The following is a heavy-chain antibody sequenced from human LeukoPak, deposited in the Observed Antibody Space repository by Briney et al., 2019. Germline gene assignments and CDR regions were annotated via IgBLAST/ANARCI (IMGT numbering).Heavy chain of an antibody. CDR1: GGTFSSYA. Sequence: ASVKVSCKASGGTFSSYAISWVRQAPGQGLEWMGRIIPILGIANYAQKFQGRVTITADKSTSTAYMELSSLRSEDTAVYYCARDRVMATISLDYWGQGTLVTVSS. CDR3: ARDRVMATISLDY. CDR2: IIPILGIA. V-gene: IGHV1-69*04. D-gene: IGHD5-24*01. J-gene: IGHJ4*02.